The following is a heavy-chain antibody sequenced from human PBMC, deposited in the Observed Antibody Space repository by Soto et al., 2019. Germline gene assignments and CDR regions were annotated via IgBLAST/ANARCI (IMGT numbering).Heavy chain of an antibody. CDR3: AISATLAAPLVY. Sequence: ASVKVSCKASGGTFSSYAISWVRQAPGQGLEWMGGIIPIFGTANYAQKFQGRVTITADESTSTAYMELSSLRSEDTAVYYCAISATLAAPLVYWGQGTLVTVSS. D-gene: IGHD6-6*01. CDR1: GGTFSSYA. CDR2: IIPIFGTA. V-gene: IGHV1-69*13. J-gene: IGHJ4*02.